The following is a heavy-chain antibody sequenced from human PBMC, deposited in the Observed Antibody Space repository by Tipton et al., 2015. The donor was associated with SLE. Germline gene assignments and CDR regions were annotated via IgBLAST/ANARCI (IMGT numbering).Heavy chain of an antibody. V-gene: IGHV3-49*04. CDR2: IRSKAYGGAT. D-gene: IGHD3-9*01. J-gene: IGHJ4*02. CDR1: GFTFGDYA. CDR3: TRDTDADLYYDILTGYYGY. Sequence: SLRLSCTASGFTFGDYAMSWVRQAPGKGLEWVGFIRSKAYGGATEYAASVKGRFTISRDDSKSIAYLQMNSLKTEDTAVYYCTRDTDADLYYDILTGYYGYWGQGTLVTVSS.